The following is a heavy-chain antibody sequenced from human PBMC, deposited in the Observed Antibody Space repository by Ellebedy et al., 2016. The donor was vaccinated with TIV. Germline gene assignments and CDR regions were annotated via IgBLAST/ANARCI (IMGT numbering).Heavy chain of an antibody. Sequence: SETLSLTXAVYGGSFSGYYWSWIRQPPGKGLEWIGEINHSGSTNYNPSLKSRVTISVDTSKNQFSLKLSSVTAADTAVYYCARGAYSSGWYYRPNNFDYWGQGTLVTVSS. CDR2: INHSGST. J-gene: IGHJ4*02. CDR1: GGSFSGYY. D-gene: IGHD6-19*01. V-gene: IGHV4-34*01. CDR3: ARGAYSSGWYYRPNNFDY.